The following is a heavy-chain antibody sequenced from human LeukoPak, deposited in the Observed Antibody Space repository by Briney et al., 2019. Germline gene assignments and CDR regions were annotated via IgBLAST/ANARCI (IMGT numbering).Heavy chain of an antibody. V-gene: IGHV4-34*01. CDR1: GGSFSGYY. D-gene: IGHD2-21*02. CDR2: IDHYGTT. Sequence: SETLSLTCAVYGGSFSGYYWSWIRQPPGKGLEWIGEIDHYGTTNYNPSFKSRVTISEDTSKKQFSLKLSSVTAADTAVYYCARVPLTSRVTATRGLPLYMDVWGKGTTVTVSS. CDR3: ARVPLTSRVTATRGLPLYMDV. J-gene: IGHJ6*03.